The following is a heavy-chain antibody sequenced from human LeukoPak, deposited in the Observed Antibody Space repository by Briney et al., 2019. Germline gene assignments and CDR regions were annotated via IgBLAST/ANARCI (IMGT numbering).Heavy chain of an antibody. J-gene: IGHJ4*02. Sequence: PGGSLRLSCAASGFTFGSYSMNWVRQAPGKGLEWVSSISSSSSYIYYADSVKGRFTISRDNAKNSLYLQMNSLRAEDTAVYYCARDKRHCSGGSCYRGSSFDYWGQGTLVTASS. CDR1: GFTFGSYS. CDR3: ARDKRHCSGGSCYRGSSFDY. V-gene: IGHV3-21*04. CDR2: ISSSSSYI. D-gene: IGHD2-15*01.